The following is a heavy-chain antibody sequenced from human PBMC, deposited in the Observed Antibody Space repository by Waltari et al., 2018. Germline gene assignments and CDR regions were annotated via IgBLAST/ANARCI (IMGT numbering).Heavy chain of an antibody. CDR1: GFTFSSYA. D-gene: IGHD1-26*01. CDR3: AKDGRGGSYWGDYFDY. Sequence: EVQLLESGGGLVQPGGSLRLSCAASGFTFSSYAMSWVRQAPGKGLEWVSAISGSGGSTYYAESVKGRFTISRDNSKTTLYLQMNSLRAEDTAVYYCAKDGRGGSYWGDYFDYWGQGTLVTVSS. J-gene: IGHJ4*02. CDR2: ISGSGGST. V-gene: IGHV3-23*01.